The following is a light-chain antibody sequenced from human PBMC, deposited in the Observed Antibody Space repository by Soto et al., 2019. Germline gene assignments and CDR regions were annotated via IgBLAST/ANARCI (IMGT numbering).Light chain of an antibody. CDR3: KQSYSSPLT. J-gene: IGKJ4*01. CDR2: AAS. V-gene: IGKV1-39*01. CDR1: QSINSN. Sequence: DIQMTQSPSSLSASVGDRVTITCRASQSINSNLNWYQQKPGKAPKVLIYAASSLQSGVPSRFSGSGSGTDFTLTISSLQPEDFATYLCKQSYSSPLTFGGGTKVEIK.